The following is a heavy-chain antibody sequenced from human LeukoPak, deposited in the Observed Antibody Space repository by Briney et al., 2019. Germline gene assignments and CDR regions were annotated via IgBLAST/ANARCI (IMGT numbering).Heavy chain of an antibody. D-gene: IGHD3-9*01. Sequence: GGSLRLSCAAAGLTFSAYDMQRDRQAPGKGREWITSISRSRPTYYTDFLDGRFTISRDNSENTFFLQMNLRTAEDTAVYYCAKGGYFVFEIWGQGTMVAVSS. CDR2: ISRSRPT. J-gene: IGHJ3*02. V-gene: IGHV3-23*01. CDR3: AKGGYFVFEI. CDR1: GLTFSAYD.